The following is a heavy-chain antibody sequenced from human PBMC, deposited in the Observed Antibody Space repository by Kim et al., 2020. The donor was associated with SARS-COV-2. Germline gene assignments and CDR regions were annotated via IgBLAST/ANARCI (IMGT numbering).Heavy chain of an antibody. D-gene: IGHD6-19*01. CDR2: IYYRGST. Sequence: SETLSLTCTVSGGSISSSSYYWGWIRQPPGKGLEWIGSIYYRGSTYYNPSLKSRVTISVDTSKNQFSLKLSSVTAADTAVYYCARPGIAVDSWFDPWGQGTLVTVSS. V-gene: IGHV4-39*01. CDR3: ARPGIAVDSWFDP. CDR1: GGSISSSSYY. J-gene: IGHJ5*02.